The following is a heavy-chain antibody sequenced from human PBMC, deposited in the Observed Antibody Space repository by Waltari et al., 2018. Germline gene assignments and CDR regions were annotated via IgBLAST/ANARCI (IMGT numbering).Heavy chain of an antibody. V-gene: IGHV4-38-2*02. Sequence: QVHPQESGAGLVKPSETLSLTCTVFDYSISRDSYWGWIRQPPGQGLEWIGTIVPDGRIYYHTSLKSRVTTSVDTSKNRFALKRSSVTAADTAVYYCASRVTATHYYFDTWGQGTLVTVSS. CDR3: ASRVTATHYYFDT. CDR1: DYSISRDSY. D-gene: IGHD2-15*01. J-gene: IGHJ4*02. CDR2: IVPDGRI.